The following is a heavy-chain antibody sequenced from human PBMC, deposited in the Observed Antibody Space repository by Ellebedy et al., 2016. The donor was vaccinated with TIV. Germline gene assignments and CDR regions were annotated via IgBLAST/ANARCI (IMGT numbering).Heavy chain of an antibody. CDR1: GYTFTAYH. CDR3: AALPYISTSSAY. J-gene: IGHJ4*02. CDR2: IYPYSGGT. D-gene: IGHD6-13*01. V-gene: IGHV1-2*02. Sequence: ASVKVSCKASGYTFTAYHIHWVRQAPGQGLEWMGWIYPYSGGTNYAPKFQGRVTMTRDTSISTGYMELSGLKSDDTAVYYCAALPYISTSSAYWGQGTLVTFSS.